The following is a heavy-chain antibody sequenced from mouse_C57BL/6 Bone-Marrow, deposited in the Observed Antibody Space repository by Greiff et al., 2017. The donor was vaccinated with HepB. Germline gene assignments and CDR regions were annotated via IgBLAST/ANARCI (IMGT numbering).Heavy chain of an antibody. CDR3: HDGYTSYFDY. Sequence: VQLQQPGAELVMPGASVKLSCKASGYTFTSYWMHWVKQRPGQGLEWIGEIDPSDSYTNYNQKFKGKSTLTVDKSSSTAYMQLSSLTSEDSAVYYCHDGYTSYFDYWGQGTTLTVSS. D-gene: IGHD2-3*01. CDR1: GYTFTSYW. V-gene: IGHV1-69*01. J-gene: IGHJ2*01. CDR2: IDPSDSYT.